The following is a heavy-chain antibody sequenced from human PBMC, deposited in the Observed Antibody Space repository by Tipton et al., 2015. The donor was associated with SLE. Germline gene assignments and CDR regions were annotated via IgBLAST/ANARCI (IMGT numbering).Heavy chain of an antibody. D-gene: IGHD1-1*01. CDR1: GFTFSSYW. Sequence: SLRLSCAASGFTFSSYWMHWVRQAPGKGLVWVSRINNDGGSTSYADSVKGRFTISRDNAKNTLYLQMNSLRAEDTAVYYCARVQPNCAFDILGQGTMVTVSS. CDR2: INNDGGST. J-gene: IGHJ3*02. V-gene: IGHV3-74*01. CDR3: ARVQPNCAFDI.